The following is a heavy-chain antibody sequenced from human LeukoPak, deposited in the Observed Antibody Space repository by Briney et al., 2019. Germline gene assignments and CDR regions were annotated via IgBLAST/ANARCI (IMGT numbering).Heavy chain of an antibody. CDR1: GFTFSSYA. D-gene: IGHD2-21*01. CDR3: ANYVGGGEVY. Sequence: GGSLRLSCAASGFTFSSYAMSWVRQAPGKGVEWVSAISGSGGSTYYADSVKGRFTISRDNSKNTLYLQMNSLRAEDTAVYYCANYVGGGEVYWGQGTLVTVSS. J-gene: IGHJ4*02. CDR2: ISGSGGST. V-gene: IGHV3-23*01.